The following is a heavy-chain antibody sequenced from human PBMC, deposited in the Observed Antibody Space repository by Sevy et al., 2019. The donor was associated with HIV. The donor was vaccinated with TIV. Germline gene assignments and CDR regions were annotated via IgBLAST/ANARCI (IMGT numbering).Heavy chain of an antibody. CDR1: GFTPSTYG. D-gene: IGHD1-26*01. Sequence: GGSLRLSCAASGFTPSTYGMHWVRQAPGKGLDWVALISHDGINEYYADSVKGRFTISRDNSKNTVYLEMNSLRNEDTAIYFCANAYSGSYSHSYLYALDVWGQGTTVTVSS. V-gene: IGHV3-30*18. CDR2: ISHDGINE. CDR3: ANAYSGSYSHSYLYALDV. J-gene: IGHJ6*02.